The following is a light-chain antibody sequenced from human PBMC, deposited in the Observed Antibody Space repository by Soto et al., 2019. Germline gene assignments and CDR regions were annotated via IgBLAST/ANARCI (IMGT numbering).Light chain of an antibody. CDR1: QGIRTE. J-gene: IGKJ4*01. V-gene: IGKV1-6*01. CDR3: QQYEDLPLT. Sequence: AIQMTQSPSSLSASVGDRVTITCRSSQGIRTELAWYQQKPGKAPKLLIYGASSLQSEVPSRFSGSGSGTDFTLTISSLQPEDFATYHCQQYEDLPLTFGGGTRVELK. CDR2: GAS.